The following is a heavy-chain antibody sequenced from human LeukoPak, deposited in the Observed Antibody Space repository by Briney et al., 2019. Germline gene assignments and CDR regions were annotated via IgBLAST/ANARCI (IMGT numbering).Heavy chain of an antibody. CDR1: GFTVSSNY. J-gene: IGHJ4*02. CDR3: ARRSDYGDYGYYFDY. D-gene: IGHD4-17*01. Sequence: GGSLRLSCAASGFTVSSNYMSWVRQAPGKGLEWVSVIYSGGSTYYADSVKGRFTISRDNSKNTLYLQMNSLRAEDTAVYYCARRSDYGDYGYYFDYWGQGTLVPVSS. CDR2: IYSGGST. V-gene: IGHV3-53*01.